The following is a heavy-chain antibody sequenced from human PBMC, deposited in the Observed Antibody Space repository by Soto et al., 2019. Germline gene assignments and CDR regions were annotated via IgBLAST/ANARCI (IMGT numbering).Heavy chain of an antibody. CDR3: ASARSSSWSKTFDI. CDR2: INSDGSST. CDR1: GFTFSRNW. D-gene: IGHD6-13*01. J-gene: IGHJ3*02. V-gene: IGHV3-74*01. Sequence: GGSLRLSCAASGFTFSRNWMHWVRQAPGKGLVWVSRINSDGSSTDYADSVKGRFTISRDNAKNTLYLQMNSLRAEDTAVYCCASARSSSWSKTFDIWGQGTMVTVSS.